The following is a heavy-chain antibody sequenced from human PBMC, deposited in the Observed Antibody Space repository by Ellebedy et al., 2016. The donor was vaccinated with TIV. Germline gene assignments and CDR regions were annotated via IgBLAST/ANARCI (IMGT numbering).Heavy chain of an antibody. CDR1: GFTFSNHV. D-gene: IGHD6-13*01. Sequence: GESLKISCAASGFTFSNHVLHWVRQAPGKGLEWVALVWFDGSLQYYADSVRGRFSISRDNSKNTLFLQMNSLRAEDTAVYYCARDPPGIAASGPYKWGQGTLVTVSS. J-gene: IGHJ4*02. CDR3: ARDPPGIAASGPYK. V-gene: IGHV3-33*01. CDR2: VWFDGSLQ.